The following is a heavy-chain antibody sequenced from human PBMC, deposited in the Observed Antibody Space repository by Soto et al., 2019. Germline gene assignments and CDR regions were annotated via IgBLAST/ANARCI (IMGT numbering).Heavy chain of an antibody. D-gene: IGHD1-1*01. V-gene: IGHV3-23*01. Sequence: EVQLLESGGGLVQPGGSLRLSCAASGFTFSTYAMSWVRQAPGKGLEWIAAISAGGGSTYYANSVQGRFTISRDNSKNTLYLHMNSLTAEDPAVYYCGPSLRYSVGYYYYYGIAVWGQGTTVTVSS. J-gene: IGHJ6*02. CDR3: GPSLRYSVGYYYYYGIAV. CDR2: ISAGGGST. CDR1: GFTFSTYA.